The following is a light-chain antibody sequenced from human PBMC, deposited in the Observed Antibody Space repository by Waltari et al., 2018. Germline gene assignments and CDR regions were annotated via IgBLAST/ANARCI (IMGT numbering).Light chain of an antibody. CDR3: QSYDSSLSGWGV. CDR2: GNS. J-gene: IGLJ3*02. Sequence: QSVLTQPPSVSGAPGQRVTISCTGSSSNIGAGYDVHWYQQLPGTAPKLLIYGNSNRPSGVPDRFSGSKSGTSGSLAITGLQAEDEADYYCQSYDSSLSGWGVFGGGTKLTVL. CDR1: SSNIGAGYD. V-gene: IGLV1-40*01.